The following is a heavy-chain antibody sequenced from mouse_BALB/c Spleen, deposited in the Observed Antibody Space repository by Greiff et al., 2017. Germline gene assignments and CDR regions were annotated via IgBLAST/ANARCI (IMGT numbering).Heavy chain of an antibody. D-gene: IGHD1-1*01. CDR3: ARRRGYGSIYFDD. V-gene: IGHV1-19*01. CDR2: VNPYNGGT. Sequence: VQLKQPGSELVRPGASVKLSCKASGYTFTDYYMDWVKQSHGESFEWIGRVNPYNGGTSYNQKFKGKATLTVDKSSSTAYMELNSLTSEDSAVYYCARRRGYGSIYFDDWGQGTTLTVSS. CDR1: GYTFTDYY. J-gene: IGHJ2*01.